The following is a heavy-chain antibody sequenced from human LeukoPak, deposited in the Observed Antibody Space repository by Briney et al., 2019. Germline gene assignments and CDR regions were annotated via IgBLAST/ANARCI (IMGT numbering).Heavy chain of an antibody. CDR3: ARLDVEMARAFDY. D-gene: IGHD5-24*01. CDR1: GLTFDDYA. CDR2: ISGDGGST. J-gene: IGHJ4*02. Sequence: PGGSLRLSCAASGLTFDDYAMHWVRQAPGKGLEWVSLISGDGGSTYYADSVKGRFTISRDNSKNTLYLQMNSLRAEDTAVYYCARLDVEMARAFDYWGQGTLVTVSS. V-gene: IGHV3-43*02.